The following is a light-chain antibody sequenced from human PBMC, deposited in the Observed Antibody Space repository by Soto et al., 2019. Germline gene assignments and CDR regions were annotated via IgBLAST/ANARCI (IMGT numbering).Light chain of an antibody. V-gene: IGKV1-5*01. Sequence: DIRMTQSPSTLSASVGDRVTITCLASQSISSWLAWTQQKPGKAPKLLIDDAYSVESGVPSRFSGSGSGTEDSLTSCSLQPDDFATYYGQHLWTFGQGTKVESK. CDR1: QSISSW. J-gene: IGKJ1*01. CDR3: QHLWT. CDR2: DAY.